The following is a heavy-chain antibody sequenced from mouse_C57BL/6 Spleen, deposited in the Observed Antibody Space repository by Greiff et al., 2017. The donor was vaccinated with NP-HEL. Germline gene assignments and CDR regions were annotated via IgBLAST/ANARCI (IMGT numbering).Heavy chain of an antibody. Sequence: QVQLQQPGAELVKPGASVKISCKASGYAFSSYWMNWVKQRPGKGLEWIGQIYPGDGDTNYNGKFKGKATLTADKSSSTAYMQLSSLTSEDSAVFFCARRNDYYGRGYGYFEVGGAGATGTVTS. D-gene: IGHD1-1*01. CDR3: ARRNDYYGRGYGYFEV. J-gene: IGHJ1*01. V-gene: IGHV1-80*01. CDR1: GYAFSSYW. CDR2: IYPGDGDT.